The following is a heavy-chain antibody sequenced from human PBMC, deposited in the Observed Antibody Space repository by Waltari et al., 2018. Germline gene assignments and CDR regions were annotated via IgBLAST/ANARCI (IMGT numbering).Heavy chain of an antibody. V-gene: IGHV3-74*01. CDR3: TRDSPSWI. Sequence: EGQLVESGGGLVQPGGSLKLSCAASGFAFSRFWIHWVRQVPGQGLVWVSRRSSDGRDTSYADSVRGRFTVSRDNAKNMVYLQMKSLRAEDTAIYYCTRDSPSWIWGQGTMVSVSS. CDR1: GFAFSRFW. CDR2: RSSDGRDT. J-gene: IGHJ3*02.